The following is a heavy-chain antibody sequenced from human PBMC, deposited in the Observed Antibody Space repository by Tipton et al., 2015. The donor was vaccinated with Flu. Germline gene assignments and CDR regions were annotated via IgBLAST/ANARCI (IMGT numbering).Heavy chain of an antibody. Sequence: TLSLTCTVSGGSIRSSTYYWSWIRQPAGKGLEWIGRIYISGSTNYNASLKSRVTISVDTSKNQFSLKLSSVTAADTAVHYCARDIGALNWFDPWGQGALVTVSS. V-gene: IGHV4-61*02. CDR2: IYISGST. CDR3: ARDIGALNWFDP. J-gene: IGHJ5*02. CDR1: GGSIRSSTYY.